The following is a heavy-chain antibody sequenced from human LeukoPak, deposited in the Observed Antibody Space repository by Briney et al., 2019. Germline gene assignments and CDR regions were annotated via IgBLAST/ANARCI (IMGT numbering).Heavy chain of an antibody. Sequence: SETLSLTCTVSGGSVSNYYWSWIRQSPGKGLEWISYIYYTETSYNPSLKSRVTISADTSKNQFSLKLSSVTAADTAVYYCARDNWNVGWFDPWGQGTLVTVSS. V-gene: IGHV4-59*02. CDR2: IYYTET. D-gene: IGHD1-20*01. J-gene: IGHJ5*02. CDR1: GGSVSNYY. CDR3: ARDNWNVGWFDP.